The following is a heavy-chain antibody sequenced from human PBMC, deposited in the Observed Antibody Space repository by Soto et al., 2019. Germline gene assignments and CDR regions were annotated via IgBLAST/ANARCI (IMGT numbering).Heavy chain of an antibody. CDR1: GYTFTSYG. CDR2: INGYNGHT. V-gene: IGHV1-18*01. CDR3: ARYFVNDYGDPGWLDP. Sequence: QVHLVQSGPEVKMPGASLKVSCKASGYTFTSYGITWVRQAPGQGLEWMGWINGYNGHTKYAQKLQGRVTMTTDTSTSPAFMELRSLRSDDTAVYYCARYFVNDYGDPGWLDPWGQGTLVTVSS. J-gene: IGHJ5*02. D-gene: IGHD4-17*01.